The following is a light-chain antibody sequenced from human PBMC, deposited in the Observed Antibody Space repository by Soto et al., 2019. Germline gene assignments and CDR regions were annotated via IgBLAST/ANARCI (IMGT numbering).Light chain of an antibody. Sequence: EIVLTQTTGTLSLSPGERATLSCRASQSVRSSYFAWYQQKPGQAPRLLIFGASTRAPGIPDRFSGSGSGTDFTLTISKLEPEDFALFYCQQYGNSPLTFCGGTKVDIK. CDR2: GAS. J-gene: IGKJ4*01. CDR3: QQYGNSPLT. V-gene: IGKV3-20*01. CDR1: QSVRSSY.